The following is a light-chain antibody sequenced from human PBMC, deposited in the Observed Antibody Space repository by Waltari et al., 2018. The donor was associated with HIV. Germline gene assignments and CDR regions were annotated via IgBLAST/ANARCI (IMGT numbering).Light chain of an antibody. CDR2: DAS. CDR3: QQCSDWPLS. Sequence: EIVLIQSPAILSLSPGERATLSCRASQSVTNYLSWYQQKPGQAPRLLIYDASIRATGIPDRFSGSGSGTDFNLTISSLGPEDFAAYYCQQCSDWPLSFGGGSRVEIK. V-gene: IGKV3-11*01. J-gene: IGKJ4*01. CDR1: QSVTNY.